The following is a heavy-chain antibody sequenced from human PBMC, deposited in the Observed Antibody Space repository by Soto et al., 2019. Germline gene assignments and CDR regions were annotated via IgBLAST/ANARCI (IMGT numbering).Heavy chain of an antibody. J-gene: IGHJ4*02. CDR3: ARGGIAVAGPYY. CDR2: INHSGST. CDR1: GGSFSGYY. V-gene: IGHV4-34*01. Sequence: PSETLSLTCAVYGGSFSGYYWSWIRQPPGKGLEWIGEINHSGSTNYNPSLKSRVTISVDTSKNQFSLKLSSVTAADTAVYYCARGGIAVAGPYYWGQGTLVTVSS. D-gene: IGHD6-19*01.